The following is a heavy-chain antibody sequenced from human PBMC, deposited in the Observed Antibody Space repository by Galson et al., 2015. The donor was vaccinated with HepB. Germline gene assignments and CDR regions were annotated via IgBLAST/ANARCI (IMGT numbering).Heavy chain of an antibody. J-gene: IGHJ4*02. CDR1: GFTFSSYA. CDR2: ISYDGSNK. D-gene: IGHD2-15*01. Sequence: SLRLSCAASGFTFSSYAMHWVRQAPGKGLEWVAVISYDGSNKYYADPVKGRFTISRDNSRNTLYLQMNSLRAEDTAVYYCAREYCSGGSCYSPFDYWGQGTLVTVSS. CDR3: AREYCSGGSCYSPFDY. V-gene: IGHV3-30*04.